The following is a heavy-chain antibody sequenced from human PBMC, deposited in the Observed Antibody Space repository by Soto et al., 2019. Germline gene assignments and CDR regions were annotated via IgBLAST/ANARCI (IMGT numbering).Heavy chain of an antibody. J-gene: IGHJ2*01. CDR1: GGSFSSYY. CDR3: ARGTREGWYFDL. V-gene: IGHV4-34*01. CDR2: IDHSGST. Sequence: QVQLQQWGAGLLRPSETLSLTCAVYGGSFSSYYWTWIRQPPGKGLEWIGEIDHSGSTNYNPSLKSRVTMSGDTSKNQFSLKLSSVTAADTAVYSCARGTREGWYFDLWGRGTLVTVSS.